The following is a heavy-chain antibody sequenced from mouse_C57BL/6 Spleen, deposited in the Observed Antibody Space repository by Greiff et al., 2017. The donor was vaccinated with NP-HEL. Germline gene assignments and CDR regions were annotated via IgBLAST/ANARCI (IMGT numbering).Heavy chain of an antibody. D-gene: IGHD1-1*01. CDR1: GFTFSDYY. CDR2: INYDGSST. V-gene: IGHV5-16*01. Sequence: EVQRVESEGGLVQPGSSMKLSCTASGFTFSDYYMAWVRQVPEKGLEWVANINYDGSSTYYLDSLKSRFIISRDNAKNILYLQMSSLKSEDTATYYCARDGGYGSSPSWFAYWGQGTLVTVSA. J-gene: IGHJ3*01. CDR3: ARDGGYGSSPSWFAY.